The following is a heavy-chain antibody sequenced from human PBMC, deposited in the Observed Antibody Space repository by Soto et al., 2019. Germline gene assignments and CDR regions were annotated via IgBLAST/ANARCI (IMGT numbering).Heavy chain of an antibody. CDR2: INPSGGST. D-gene: IGHD2-15*01. CDR1: GYTFTSYY. J-gene: IGHJ6*03. Sequence: ASVKVSCKATGYTFTSYYMHWVRQAPGQGLEWMGIINPSGGSTRYAEKFQGRVTMTRDTSTSTVYMELSSLRSEDTAVYYCARGRRYCSGGSCYSPYYYYMDVWGKGTTVTVSS. CDR3: ARGRRYCSGGSCYSPYYYYMDV. V-gene: IGHV1-46*03.